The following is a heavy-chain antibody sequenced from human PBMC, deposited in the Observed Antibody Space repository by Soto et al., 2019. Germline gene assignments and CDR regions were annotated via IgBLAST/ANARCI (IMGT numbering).Heavy chain of an antibody. CDR2: INPSGGST. J-gene: IGHJ6*02. CDR1: GYTFTSYY. Sequence: ASLKVSCTASGYTFTSYYMHWVRQAPGQGLEWMGIINPSGGSTSYAQKFQGRVTMTRDTSTSTVYMELSSLRSEDTAVYYCARVDTAMENYYYGMDDWGQGTTVTVSS. D-gene: IGHD5-18*01. CDR3: ARVDTAMENYYYGMDD. V-gene: IGHV1-46*01.